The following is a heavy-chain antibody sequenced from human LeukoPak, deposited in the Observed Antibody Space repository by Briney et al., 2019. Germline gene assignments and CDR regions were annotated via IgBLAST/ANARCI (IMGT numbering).Heavy chain of an antibody. V-gene: IGHV1-46*01. CDR1: GYTFTSHY. J-gene: IGHJ5*02. D-gene: IGHD3-22*01. CDR3: ARTLRLGYYYDSIWFDP. Sequence: ASVKVSCKASGYTFTSHYMHWVRQAPGQGLEWMGIINPSGGSTSYAQKFQGRVTMTRDTSTSTVYMELSSLRSEDTAVYYCARTLRLGYYYDSIWFDPWGQGTLVTVSS. CDR2: INPSGGST.